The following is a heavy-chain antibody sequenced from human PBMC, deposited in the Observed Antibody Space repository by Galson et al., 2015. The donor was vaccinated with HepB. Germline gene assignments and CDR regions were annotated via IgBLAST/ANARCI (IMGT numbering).Heavy chain of an antibody. CDR2: IYYSGST. J-gene: IGHJ3*02. CDR3: ARQRRWLQLGDDAFDI. CDR1: GGSISSSSYY. V-gene: IGHV4-39*01. Sequence: ETLSLTCTVSGGSISSSSYYWGWIRQPPGKGLEWIGSIYYSGSTYYNPSLKSRVTISVDTSKNQFSLKLSSVTAADTAVYYCARQRRWLQLGDDAFDIWGQGTMVTVSS. D-gene: IGHD5-24*01.